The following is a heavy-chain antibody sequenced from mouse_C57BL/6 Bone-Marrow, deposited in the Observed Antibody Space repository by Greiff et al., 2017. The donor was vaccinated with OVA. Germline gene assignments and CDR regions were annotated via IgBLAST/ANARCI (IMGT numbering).Heavy chain of an antibody. CDR1: GYAFSSYW. CDR2: IYPGDGDT. V-gene: IGHV1-80*01. CDR3: ASSVDISEFAY. D-gene: IGHD3-2*02. Sequence: VQGVESGAELVKPGASVKISCKASGYAFSSYWMNWVKQRPGKGLEWIGQIYPGDGDTNYNGKFKGKATLTADKSSSTAYMPLSSLTSEDSAVYFCASSVDISEFAYWGQGTLVTVSA. J-gene: IGHJ3*01.